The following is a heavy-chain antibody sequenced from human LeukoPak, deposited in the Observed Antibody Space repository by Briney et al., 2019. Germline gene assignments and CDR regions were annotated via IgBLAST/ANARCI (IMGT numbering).Heavy chain of an antibody. J-gene: IGHJ6*03. CDR1: GFTFDDYA. CDR3: AKDISFGYYYYMDV. Sequence: GGSLRLSCAASGFTFDDYAMHWVRQAPGKGLEWVSGISWNSGSIGYADSVKGRFTTSRDNAKNSLYLQMNSLRAEDTALYYCAKDISFGYYYYMDVWGKGTTVTVSS. V-gene: IGHV3-9*01. CDR2: ISWNSGSI. D-gene: IGHD3-16*01.